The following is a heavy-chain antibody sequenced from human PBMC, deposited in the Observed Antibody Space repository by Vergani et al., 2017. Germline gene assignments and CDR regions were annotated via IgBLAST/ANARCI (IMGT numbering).Heavy chain of an antibody. CDR1: GGTFSSYA. CDR3: ARIVGTYYYGSGSYLLGAFDI. J-gene: IGHJ3*02. D-gene: IGHD3-10*01. V-gene: IGHV1-69*12. CDR2: IIPIFGTA. Sequence: QVQLVQSGAEVKKPGSSVKGSCKASGGTFSSYAISWVRQAPGQGLELMGGIIPIFGTANYAQKFQGRVTITADESTSTAYMELSSLRSEDTAVYYCARIVGTYYYGSGSYLLGAFDIWGQGTMVTVSS.